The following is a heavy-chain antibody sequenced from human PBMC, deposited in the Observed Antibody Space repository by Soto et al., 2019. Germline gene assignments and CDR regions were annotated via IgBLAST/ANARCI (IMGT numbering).Heavy chain of an antibody. CDR3: ARDLGTTIAGPPRRETYGGLDP. J-gene: IGHJ5*02. V-gene: IGHV1-69*01. CDR1: GGTFTYYG. D-gene: IGHD3-22*01. CDR2: IIPIIRPA. Sequence: QVQLVQSGAEVKRPGSSVKLSCKASGGTFTYYGISWVRQAPGQGLEWMGGIIPIIRPATYAQKFQGRVTIPADQSTSTAYMELSSLGSEDTALYYCARDLGTTIAGPPRRETYGGLDPWGQGTLVTVSS.